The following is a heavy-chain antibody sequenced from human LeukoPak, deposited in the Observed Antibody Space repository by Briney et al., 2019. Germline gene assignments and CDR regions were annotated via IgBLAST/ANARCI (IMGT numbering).Heavy chain of an antibody. D-gene: IGHD3/OR15-3a*01. CDR1: GGNFNNYA. V-gene: IGHV1-69*04. J-gene: IGHJ3*02. Sequence: GASVKVSCKASGGNFNNYAVNWVRQAPGQGLQWMGRTIPALDRANYAHNFQGRLTITADKSTKTAYMELSSLRSEDTGLYFCARRTDAVDDAFDIWGQGTMLTVSS. CDR3: ARRTDAVDDAFDI. CDR2: TIPALDRA.